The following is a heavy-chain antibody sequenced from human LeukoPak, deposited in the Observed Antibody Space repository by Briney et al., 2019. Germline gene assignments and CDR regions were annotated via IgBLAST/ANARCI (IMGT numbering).Heavy chain of an antibody. J-gene: IGHJ4*02. V-gene: IGHV3-21*01. CDR1: GFTFSSYS. D-gene: IGHD4-23*01. CDR3: ARDFYGGNSGNFDY. Sequence: GGSLRPSCAASGFTFSSYSMNWVRQAPGKGLEWVSSISSSSSYIYYADSVKGRFTISRDNAKNSLYLQMNSLRAEDTAVYYCARDFYGGNSGNFDYWGQGTLVTVSS. CDR2: ISSSSSYI.